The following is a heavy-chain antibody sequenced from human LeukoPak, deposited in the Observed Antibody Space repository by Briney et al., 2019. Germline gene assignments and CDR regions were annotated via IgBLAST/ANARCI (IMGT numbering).Heavy chain of an antibody. D-gene: IGHD3-10*01. V-gene: IGHV1-2*02. CDR2: INPNSGGT. Sequence: ASVKGSCKAPGYTFTRYYIHWVGQAPGQGLEWMGWINPNSGGTNYAQKFQGRVTMTRDTSISTAYMELSRLRSDDTAVYYCARDKAGDEGFDYWGQGTLVTVSS. CDR1: GYTFTRYY. J-gene: IGHJ4*02. CDR3: ARDKAGDEGFDY.